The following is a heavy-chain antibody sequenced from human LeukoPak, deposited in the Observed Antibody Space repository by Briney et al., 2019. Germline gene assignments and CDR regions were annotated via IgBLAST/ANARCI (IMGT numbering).Heavy chain of an antibody. J-gene: IGHJ3*02. CDR3: VWGSI. V-gene: IGHV4-34*01. CDR1: GGSFRGHY. Sequence: PSDTLSLTCAVYGGSFRGHYWSWIRQPPGKGLEWIGEINHSGSTNYNPSLKSRVTISVDASKNQFSLKLSSVTAADTAVYYCVWGSIWGQGTMVTVSS. CDR2: INHSGST. D-gene: IGHD3-16*01.